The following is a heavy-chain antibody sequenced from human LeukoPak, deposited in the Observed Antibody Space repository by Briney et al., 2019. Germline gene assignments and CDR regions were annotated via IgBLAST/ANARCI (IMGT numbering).Heavy chain of an antibody. CDR2: IHKDGRVM. CDR3: ASSHDSSGND. V-gene: IGHV3-7*03. CDR1: GFSFSTYW. J-gene: IGHJ4*02. Sequence: GGSLRLSCAASGFSFSTYWMAWVRQAPGKGLEWVGNIHKDGRVMFYAASVKGRFTISRDNAKNSLYLDMYSLRDEDTAIYYCASSHDSSGNDWGQGTLVTVSS. D-gene: IGHD3-22*01.